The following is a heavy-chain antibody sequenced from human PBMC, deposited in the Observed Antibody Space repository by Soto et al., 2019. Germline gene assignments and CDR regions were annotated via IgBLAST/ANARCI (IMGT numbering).Heavy chain of an antibody. V-gene: IGHV3-9*01. CDR2: ISANGDNV. D-gene: IGHD4-17*01. Sequence: GGSLKLSCVSSGFTVDDYAMQWVRQAPGKGLEWVSGISANGDNVDYADYVKGRFTVFRDNAKNSLFLQMNSLRPEDTALYYCAKDMKWGGMTTIHYFDSWGQGT. CDR1: GFTVDDYA. J-gene: IGHJ4*02. CDR3: AKDMKWGGMTTIHYFDS.